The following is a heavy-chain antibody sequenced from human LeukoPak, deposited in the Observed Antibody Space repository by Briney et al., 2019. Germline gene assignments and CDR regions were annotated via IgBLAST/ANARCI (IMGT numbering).Heavy chain of an antibody. V-gene: IGHV3-74*01. CDR3: ARILGLTLDY. CDR2: INSDGRTT. Sequence: PGGSLRLSCAAAGFTFSTYWMHWVRQVPGKGLVWVSRINSDGRTTGYADSVKGRFTISRDNAKNSLYLQMNSLRDEDTAVYYYARILGLTLDYWGQGTLVTVSS. CDR1: GFTFSTYW. D-gene: IGHD1-14*01. J-gene: IGHJ4*02.